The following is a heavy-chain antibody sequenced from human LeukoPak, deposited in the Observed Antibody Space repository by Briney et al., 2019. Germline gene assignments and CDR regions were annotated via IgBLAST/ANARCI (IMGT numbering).Heavy chain of an antibody. Sequence: ASVKVSCKASGYTFTNYDINWVRQATGQGLEWMGWRNPNSGRTGFAQKFQGRLTMTADTSISTAYMELSSLTSDDTAVYYCARGPVSTHGMDVWGQGTTVTVSS. J-gene: IGHJ6*02. D-gene: IGHD6-13*01. CDR3: ARGPVSTHGMDV. V-gene: IGHV1-8*01. CDR1: GYTFTNYD. CDR2: RNPNSGRT.